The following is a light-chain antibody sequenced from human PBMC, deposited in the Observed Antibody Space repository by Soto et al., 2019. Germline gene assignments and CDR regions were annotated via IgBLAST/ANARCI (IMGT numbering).Light chain of an antibody. J-gene: IGKJ1*01. Sequence: EIVTTQSPATLSVSPGERVTLSCRASQSVSRNLAWSQHKLGQAPRLLIYGASTRATGIPARFSGSGSGTEVTLTISSLQSEDFAVYYCQQYNNWPLTFGQGTKVDIK. V-gene: IGKV3-15*01. CDR3: QQYNNWPLT. CDR2: GAS. CDR1: QSVSRN.